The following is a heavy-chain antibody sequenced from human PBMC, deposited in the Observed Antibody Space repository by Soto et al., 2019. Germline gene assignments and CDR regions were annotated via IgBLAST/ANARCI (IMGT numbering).Heavy chain of an antibody. V-gene: IGHV3-21*01. Sequence: GGSLRLSCAASGFTFSSYSMNWVRQAPGKGLEWVSSISSSSSYIYYADSVKGRFTISRDNAKNSLYLQMNSLRAEDTAVYYCARSLRQQLRSPYYYYMDVWGKGTTVTVSS. D-gene: IGHD6-13*01. CDR2: ISSSSSYI. CDR1: GFTFSSYS. J-gene: IGHJ6*03. CDR3: ARSLRQQLRSPYYYYMDV.